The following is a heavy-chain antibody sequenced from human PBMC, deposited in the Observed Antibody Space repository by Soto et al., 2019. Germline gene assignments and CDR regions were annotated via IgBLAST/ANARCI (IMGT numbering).Heavy chain of an antibody. J-gene: IGHJ5*02. Sequence: SETLSLTCTVSGGSISSGGYYWSWIRQHPGKGLEWIGYIYYSGSTYYNPSLKSRVTISVDTCKNQFSLKLSSVTAADTAVYYCARAPIFGVVNWFDPWGQGTLLTVSS. CDR3: ARAPIFGVVNWFDP. CDR1: GGSISSGGYY. V-gene: IGHV4-31*03. CDR2: IYYSGST. D-gene: IGHD3-3*01.